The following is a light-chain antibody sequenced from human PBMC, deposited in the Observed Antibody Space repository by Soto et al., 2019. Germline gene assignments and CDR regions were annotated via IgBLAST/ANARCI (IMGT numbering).Light chain of an antibody. CDR3: CSYAGSPYV. J-gene: IGLJ1*01. CDR1: SSDVGGYNY. CDR2: DVT. Sequence: QSVLTQPRSVSGSHGQSVTISCTGTSSDVGGYNYVSWYQQHPGEAPKLMIYDVTKRPSGVPDRFSGSKSGNTASLTISGLQAEDEADYYCCSYAGSPYVFGTGTKVTVL. V-gene: IGLV2-11*01.